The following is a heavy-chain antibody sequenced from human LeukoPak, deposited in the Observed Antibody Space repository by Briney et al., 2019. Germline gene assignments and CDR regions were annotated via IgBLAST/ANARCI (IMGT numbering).Heavy chain of an antibody. Sequence: GESLKISCKGSGYSFTNYWIGWVRQMPGKGLEWMGVIYPGDSDTRYSPSFQGRVTISADKSISTAYLQWSSLKASDMAMYYCARASGIVVVPSAYGGYFDYWGQGTLVTVSS. D-gene: IGHD2-2*01. CDR1: GYSFTNYW. J-gene: IGHJ4*02. CDR2: IYPGDSDT. V-gene: IGHV5-51*01. CDR3: ARASGIVVVPSAYGGYFDY.